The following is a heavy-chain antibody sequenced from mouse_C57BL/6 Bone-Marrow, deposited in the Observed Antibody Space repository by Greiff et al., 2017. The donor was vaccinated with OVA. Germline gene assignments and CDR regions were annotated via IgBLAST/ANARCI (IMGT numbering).Heavy chain of an antibody. J-gene: IGHJ4*01. D-gene: IGHD1-1*01. CDR1: GFTFRSYG. CDR2: ISSGGSYT. CDR3: ARPPYYYGSSYGSAMDY. Sequence: EVQLVESGGDLVKPGGSLKLSCAASGFTFRSYGMSWVRQTPDKRLEWVATISSGGSYTYYPDSVKGRFTISRDNAKNTLYLQMSSLKSEDTAMYYCARPPYYYGSSYGSAMDYWGQGTSVTVSS. V-gene: IGHV5-6*01.